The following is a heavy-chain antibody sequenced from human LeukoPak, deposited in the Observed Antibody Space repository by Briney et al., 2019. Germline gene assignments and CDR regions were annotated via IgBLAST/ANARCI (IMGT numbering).Heavy chain of an antibody. Sequence: ASVKVSCKVSGYTLTELSMHWVRQAPGKGLEWMGGFDPEDGETIYAQKFQGRVTMTEDTSTDTAYMKLSSLRSEDTAVYYCARTTEGGYSSGYFYYYYMDVWGKGTTVTISS. D-gene: IGHD5-18*01. CDR1: GYTLTELS. CDR3: ARTTEGGYSSGYFYYYYMDV. J-gene: IGHJ6*03. CDR2: FDPEDGET. V-gene: IGHV1-24*01.